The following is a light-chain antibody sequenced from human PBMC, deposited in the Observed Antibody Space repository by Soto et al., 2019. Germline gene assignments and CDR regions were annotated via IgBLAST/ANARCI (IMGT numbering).Light chain of an antibody. CDR3: HQYYGIPDT. Sequence: DIVMTQSPDSLAVSLGERATINCKSSQSVLYSSNNENYLAWYQQKPGQPPKLLIYWASTRESGVPDRFSGSGSGTDFTLTITSLQAEDVAVYYCHQYYGIPDTFGQGTKVEIK. CDR1: QSVLYSSNNENY. J-gene: IGKJ2*01. V-gene: IGKV4-1*01. CDR2: WAS.